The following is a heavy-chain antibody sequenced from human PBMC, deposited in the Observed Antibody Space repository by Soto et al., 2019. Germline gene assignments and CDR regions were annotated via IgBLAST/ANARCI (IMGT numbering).Heavy chain of an antibody. CDR3: AKNGQPPYYYYGMDV. D-gene: IGHD2-8*01. V-gene: IGHV1-18*01. CDR2: ISGYNGDT. Sequence: QGQLVQSGPEAKKPGASVKVSCKASGYTFSRYGISWVRQAPGQGLELMGWISGYNGDTKYAQKVQGRVTMNIGTSTYPAYMELRSLTSDDTAIYYCAKNGQPPYYYYGMDVWGQGTTVTVSS. J-gene: IGHJ6*02. CDR1: GYTFSRYG.